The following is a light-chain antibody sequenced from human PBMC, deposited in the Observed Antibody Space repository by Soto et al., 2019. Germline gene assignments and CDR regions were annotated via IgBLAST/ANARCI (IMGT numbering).Light chain of an antibody. V-gene: IGLV2-14*01. CDR1: SSDVGGYNF. CDR2: DVS. Sequence: QSVLTQPASVSGSPGQSITISCTGSSSDVGGYNFVSWYQQHPGKAPKLMIYDVSNRPSGVSNRFSGSKSGNTASPTISGLQAEDEADYYCNSYTSSSTLIFGGGTKLTVL. CDR3: NSYTSSSTLI. J-gene: IGLJ2*01.